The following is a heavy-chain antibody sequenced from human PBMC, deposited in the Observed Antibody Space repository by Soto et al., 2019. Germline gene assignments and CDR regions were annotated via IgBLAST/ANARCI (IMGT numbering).Heavy chain of an antibody. Sequence: GGSLRLSCAASGFTFSSYAMSWVRQTPGKGLEWVSAISGSGGSTYYADSVQGRFTISRDNSKNTLSLQMNSLRAEDAAVYYCAKDLGRFYDFWSGYQIVFDYWGQGTLVTVSS. D-gene: IGHD3-3*01. J-gene: IGHJ4*02. CDR1: GFTFSSYA. CDR3: AKDLGRFYDFWSGYQIVFDY. V-gene: IGHV3-23*01. CDR2: ISGSGGST.